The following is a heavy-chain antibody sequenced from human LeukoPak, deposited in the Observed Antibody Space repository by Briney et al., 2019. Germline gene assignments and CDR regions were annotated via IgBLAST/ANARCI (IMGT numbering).Heavy chain of an antibody. Sequence: GGSPRLSCEASGFTFSDYYMSWIRQAPGKGLEWVSCISYNGGSAHYADSVKGRFTVSRDNSKNIAHLQMDSLRAEDTAVYYCAKDDSRYPFFFDYWGQGNLVTVSS. CDR2: ISYNGGSA. V-gene: IGHV3-23*01. CDR3: AKDDSRYPFFFDY. CDR1: GFTFSDYY. J-gene: IGHJ4*02. D-gene: IGHD3-9*01.